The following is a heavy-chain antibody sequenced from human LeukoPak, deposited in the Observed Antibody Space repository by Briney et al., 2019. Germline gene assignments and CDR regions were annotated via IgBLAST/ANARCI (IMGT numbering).Heavy chain of an antibody. Sequence: SETLSLTCTVSGGSISSYYWSWIRQPPGKGLEWIGYIYYSGSTTYNPSLKSRVTMSVDTSKNQFSLKLSSVTAADTAVYYCARHSYYGSGRDYWGQGTLVTVSS. CDR1: GGSISSYY. D-gene: IGHD3-10*01. CDR2: IYYSGST. CDR3: ARHSYYGSGRDY. V-gene: IGHV4-59*08. J-gene: IGHJ4*02.